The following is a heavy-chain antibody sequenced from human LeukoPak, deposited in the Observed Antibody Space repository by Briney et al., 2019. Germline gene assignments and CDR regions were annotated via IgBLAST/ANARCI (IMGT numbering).Heavy chain of an antibody. CDR2: ISWNSGSI. CDR3: ASEVDTAMASNWFDP. CDR1: GFTFDDYA. J-gene: IGHJ5*02. Sequence: GGSLRLSCAASGFTFDDYAVHWVRQAPGKGLEWVSGISWNSGSIGYADSVKGRFTISRDNAKNSLYLQMNSLRAEDTAVYYCASEVDTAMASNWFDPWGQGTLVTVSS. V-gene: IGHV3-9*01. D-gene: IGHD5-18*01.